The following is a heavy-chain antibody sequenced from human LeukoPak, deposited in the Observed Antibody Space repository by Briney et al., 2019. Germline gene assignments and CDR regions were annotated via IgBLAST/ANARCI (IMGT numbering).Heavy chain of an antibody. CDR1: GFTFGSYG. Sequence: GGSLRLSCAASGFTFGSYGVHWVRQAPGKGLEWVTFIRNDGSNKYYADSVKGRFTISRDNSKNTLYPQMNTLRAEDTAVYYCAKGVKHIVVVAAQHYFDYWGQGTLVTVSS. CDR2: IRNDGSNK. CDR3: AKGVKHIVVVAAQHYFDY. V-gene: IGHV3-30*02. J-gene: IGHJ4*02. D-gene: IGHD2-21*02.